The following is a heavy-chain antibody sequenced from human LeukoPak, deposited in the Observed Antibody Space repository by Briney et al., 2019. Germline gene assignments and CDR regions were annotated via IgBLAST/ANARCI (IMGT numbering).Heavy chain of an antibody. V-gene: IGHV3-23*01. Sequence: PGGSLRLSCAASGFTFSSYAMSWVRQAPGKGLEWVSAISGSGGSTYYADSVKGRFTISRDNSKNTLYLQMNSLRAEDTAVYYCANAGLQSSRGTYYYYMDVWGKGTTVTVSS. J-gene: IGHJ6*03. CDR2: ISGSGGST. CDR1: GFTFSSYA. CDR3: ANAGLQSSRGTYYYYMDV. D-gene: IGHD4-11*01.